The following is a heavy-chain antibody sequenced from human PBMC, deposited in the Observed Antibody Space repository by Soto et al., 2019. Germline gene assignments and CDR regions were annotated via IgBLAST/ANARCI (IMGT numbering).Heavy chain of an antibody. D-gene: IGHD2-21*02. Sequence: LSCEVSGFTFSMYSMSWVRQSPGKGLEWVAKIPQDGVDGHYADSVKGRFIISRDNDKNSLHLQLNNLRAEDTAVYYCARDHLILPAHDFFYGSDVWGRGATVTVSS. CDR1: GFTFSMYS. CDR2: IPQDGVDG. CDR3: ARDHLILPAHDFFYGSDV. J-gene: IGHJ6*02. V-gene: IGHV3-7*03.